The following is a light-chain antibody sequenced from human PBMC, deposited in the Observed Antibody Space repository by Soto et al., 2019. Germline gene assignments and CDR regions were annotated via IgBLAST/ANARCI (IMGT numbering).Light chain of an antibody. V-gene: IGKV1-6*01. CDR2: AAS. Sequence: TQMTQSPLSLSASVGEKIIITCRASRDVGSDVSWYQQKPGQAPKLVIYAASNLYTGVPSRFSGRRSGTEFTLTISSRQPEDFASYYCLQDDGDSWTFDQGTKVEIE. J-gene: IGKJ1*01. CDR1: RDVGSD. CDR3: LQDDGDSWT.